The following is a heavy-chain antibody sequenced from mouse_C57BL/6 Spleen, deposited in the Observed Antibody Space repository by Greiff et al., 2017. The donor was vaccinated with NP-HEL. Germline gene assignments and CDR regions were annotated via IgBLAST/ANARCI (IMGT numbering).Heavy chain of an antibody. CDR3: VRREYYDPFAY. D-gene: IGHD1-1*01. CDR1: GFSFNTYA. CDR2: IRSKSNNYAT. Sequence: EVKVEESGGGLVQPKGSLKLSCAASGFSFNTYAMNWVRQAPGKGVEWVARIRSKSNNYATYYADSVKDRFTISRDDSESMLYLQMNNLKTEDTAMYYCVRREYYDPFAYWGQGTLVTVSA. J-gene: IGHJ3*01. V-gene: IGHV10-1*01.